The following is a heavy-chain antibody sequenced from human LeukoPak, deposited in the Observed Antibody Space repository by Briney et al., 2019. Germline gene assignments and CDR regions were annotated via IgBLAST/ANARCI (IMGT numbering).Heavy chain of an antibody. V-gene: IGHV3-30-3*01. CDR2: ISYDGSNK. Sequence: GRSLRLSCAASGFTFSSYAKHWVRQAPGKGLEWVAVISYDGSNKYYADSVKGRFTISRDNSKNTLYLQMNSLRAEDTAVYYCARDDYDSSGYYWGLYYYYYGMDVWGQGTTVTVSS. CDR3: ARDDYDSSGYYWGLYYYYYGMDV. J-gene: IGHJ6*02. D-gene: IGHD3-22*01. CDR1: GFTFSSYA.